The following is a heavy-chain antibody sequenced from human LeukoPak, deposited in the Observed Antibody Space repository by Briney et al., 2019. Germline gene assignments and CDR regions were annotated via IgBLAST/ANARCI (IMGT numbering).Heavy chain of an antibody. V-gene: IGHV4-59*01. CDR3: ARGLQQWLVLGNAFDI. CDR1: DGSITNYD. CDR2: VHYSGTA. Sequence: PSETLSLTCTVSDGSITNYDWSWVRQPPGKGLEFIGHVHYSGTANYNPSLRSRVTISIDTSKKHFFLKLKSVTAADTAVYYCARGLQQWLVLGNAFDIWGQGTMVTVSS. D-gene: IGHD6-19*01. J-gene: IGHJ3*02.